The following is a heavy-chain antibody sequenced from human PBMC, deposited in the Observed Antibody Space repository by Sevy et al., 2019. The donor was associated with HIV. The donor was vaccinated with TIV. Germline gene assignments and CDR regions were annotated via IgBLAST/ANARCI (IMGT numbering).Heavy chain of an antibody. J-gene: IGHJ6*02. Sequence: GGSLRLSCAASGFTFSSYDMHWVRQVTGKGLEWVSVIGSCGDPYYPGPVKGRFTISREKAKNYVYLQMNSLRAGDTAVYYCARSGGYSDNGMDVWGQGTTVTVSS. CDR3: ARSGGYSDNGMDV. V-gene: IGHV3-13*05. CDR2: IGSCGDP. CDR1: GFTFSSYD. D-gene: IGHD5-12*01.